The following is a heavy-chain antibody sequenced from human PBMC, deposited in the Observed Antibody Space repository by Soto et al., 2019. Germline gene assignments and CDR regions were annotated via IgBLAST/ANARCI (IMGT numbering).Heavy chain of an antibody. CDR1: GGSISSYY. Sequence: SETLSLTCTVSGGSISSYYWSWIRQPPGKGLEWIGCIYYSGSTNYNPSLKSRVTISVDTSKDQFSLKLSSVTAADTAVYYCARNMVMKTAAGWFDPWGQGTLVTVSS. J-gene: IGHJ5*02. CDR2: IYYSGST. D-gene: IGHD6-13*01. V-gene: IGHV4-59*01. CDR3: ARNMVMKTAAGWFDP.